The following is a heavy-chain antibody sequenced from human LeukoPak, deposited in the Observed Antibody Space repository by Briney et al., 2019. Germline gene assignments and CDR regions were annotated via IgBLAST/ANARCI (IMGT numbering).Heavy chain of an antibody. CDR3: ARDLYGDYLFDY. D-gene: IGHD4-17*01. V-gene: IGHV4-34*01. CDR1: GGSFSGYY. Sequence: SETLSLTCAVYGGSFSGYYWSWIRQPPGKGLEWIGEINHSGSTNYNPSLKSRVTMSVDTSKNQFSLKLSSVTAADTAVYYCARDLYGDYLFDYWGQGTLVTVSS. CDR2: INHSGST. J-gene: IGHJ4*02.